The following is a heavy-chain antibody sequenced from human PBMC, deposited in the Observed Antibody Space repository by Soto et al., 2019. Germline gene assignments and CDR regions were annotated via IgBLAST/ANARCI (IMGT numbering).Heavy chain of an antibody. D-gene: IGHD6-19*01. J-gene: IGHJ5*02. V-gene: IGHV4-59*01. CDR2: IYYSGTT. Sequence: SETLSLTCTVSGGSMRSYYWSWIRQPPGKGLEWIGHIYYSGTTKYNPSLKSRVTIAVDTTKKQLSLKLNSLTAADTAVYYCAREVSGWYFWFDPWGQGTLVTV. CDR3: AREVSGWYFWFDP. CDR1: GGSMRSYY.